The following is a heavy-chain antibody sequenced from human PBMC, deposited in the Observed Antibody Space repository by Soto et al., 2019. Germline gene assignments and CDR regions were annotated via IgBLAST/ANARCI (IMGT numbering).Heavy chain of an antibody. CDR1: GYTFTRSG. CDR3: AREGVAPYYYYGMDC. Sequence: QVQLVQSGAEVKKPGASVKVSCKASGYTFTRSGISWVRQAPGQGPEWMGWISSYNGDTNYAQTFQGRVTMTTDTSTSTAYMELRSLRSDDTAVYYCAREGVAPYYYYGMDCWGQGTPVTVSS. CDR2: ISSYNGDT. D-gene: IGHD5-12*01. V-gene: IGHV1-18*01. J-gene: IGHJ6*02.